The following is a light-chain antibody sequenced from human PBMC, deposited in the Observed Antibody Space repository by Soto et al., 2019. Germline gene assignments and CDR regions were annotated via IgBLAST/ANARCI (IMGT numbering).Light chain of an antibody. CDR1: QSVSNNY. J-gene: IGKJ2*01. CDR2: GAS. CDR3: QQYNVYYT. V-gene: IGKV3-20*01. Sequence: EFVLTQSPGTLSLSPGERATLSCRASQSVSNNYLAWYQQKPGQAPRLLIYGASNRATGIPDRFSGSGSGTEFTLTISSLQPEDFATYYCQQYNVYYTFGQGTKVDIK.